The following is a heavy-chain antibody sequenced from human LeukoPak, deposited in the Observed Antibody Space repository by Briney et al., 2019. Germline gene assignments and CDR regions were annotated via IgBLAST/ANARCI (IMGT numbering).Heavy chain of an antibody. J-gene: IGHJ4*02. Sequence: GGSLRLSCAASGFTFSSYSMNWVRQAPGKGLEWVSYISSSSSTIYYADSVKGRFTISRDNAKNSLYLQMNSLRAEDTAVYYCARGPVGFGYWGQGTLVTVSS. CDR2: ISSSSSTI. CDR3: ARGPVGFGY. CDR1: GFTFSSYS. D-gene: IGHD2-15*01. V-gene: IGHV3-48*01.